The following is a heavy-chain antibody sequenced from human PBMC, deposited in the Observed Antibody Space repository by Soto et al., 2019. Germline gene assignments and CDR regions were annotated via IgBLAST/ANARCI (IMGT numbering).Heavy chain of an antibody. V-gene: IGHV4-31*03. Sequence: PSETLSLTCTVSGDSVSSGSYYWSWIRQHPGKGLEWIGYIYYSGSTYYNPSLKSRVTISVDTSKNQFSLKLSSVTAADTAVYYCARARSYGTRFDYWGQGTLVTVSS. CDR1: GDSVSSGSYY. CDR3: ARARSYGTRFDY. CDR2: IYYSGST. D-gene: IGHD5-18*01. J-gene: IGHJ4*02.